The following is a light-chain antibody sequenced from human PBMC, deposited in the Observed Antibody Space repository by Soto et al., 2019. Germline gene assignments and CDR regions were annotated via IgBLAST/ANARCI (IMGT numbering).Light chain of an antibody. V-gene: IGKV1-39*01. J-gene: IGKJ1*01. CDR2: AAS. Sequence: DIQMTQSPSSLSASVGDRVTITCRASHSISSLLSWSQQKPGKAPKLLLYAASSLQSGVPSRLSGSGSGTDFTLTISSLQPDDDSSNYCQQRYSTTPAFGQGTKVEIK. CDR1: HSISSL. CDR3: QQRYSTTPA.